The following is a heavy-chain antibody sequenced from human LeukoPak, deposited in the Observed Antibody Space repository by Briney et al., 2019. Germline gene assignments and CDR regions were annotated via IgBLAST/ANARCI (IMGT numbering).Heavy chain of an antibody. Sequence: GGSLRLSWAASGFPFSGHWMHWVRPAPGKGLEWVSRINEDASIITYADSVKGRFIISRDNTKNSLYLQMNSLRAEDTAVYYCVRDLILVWTPGDDFDFWGQGTLVTVSS. D-gene: IGHD3-16*01. J-gene: IGHJ4*02. CDR2: INEDASII. CDR1: GFPFSGHW. V-gene: IGHV3-74*01. CDR3: VRDLILVWTPGDDFDF.